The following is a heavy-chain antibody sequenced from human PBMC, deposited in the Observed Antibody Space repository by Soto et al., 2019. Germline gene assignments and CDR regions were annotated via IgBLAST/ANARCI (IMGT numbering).Heavy chain of an antibody. Sequence: EVQLVESGGDLVQPGGSLRLSCAASGFIFSDYTMTWVRQAPGRGLEFVSHISSSGGAIFYAESVKGRFTVSRDNAKNSLYPQMNSLRDEYTPVYFCARDHGVSTWFVGVYYFFGMHVWGQGTAVTVSS. CDR3: ARDHGVSTWFVGVYYFFGMHV. V-gene: IGHV3-48*02. CDR2: ISSSGGAI. J-gene: IGHJ6*02. D-gene: IGHD6-13*01. CDR1: GFIFSDYT.